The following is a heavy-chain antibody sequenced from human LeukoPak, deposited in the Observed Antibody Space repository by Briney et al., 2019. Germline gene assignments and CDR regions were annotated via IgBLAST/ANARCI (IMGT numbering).Heavy chain of an antibody. Sequence: SETLSLTCTISGGSISSSSYYWGWIRQPPGKGLEWIGSIYYSGSTYYNPSLKSRVTISVDTSKNQFSLKLSSVTAAVTAVYYCARAIDYSSSWYPFDYWGQGTLVTVSS. D-gene: IGHD6-13*01. V-gene: IGHV4-39*07. CDR1: GGSISSSSYY. CDR3: ARAIDYSSSWYPFDY. CDR2: IYYSGST. J-gene: IGHJ4*02.